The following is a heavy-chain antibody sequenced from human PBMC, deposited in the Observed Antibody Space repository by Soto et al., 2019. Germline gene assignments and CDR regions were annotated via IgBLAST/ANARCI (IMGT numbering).Heavy chain of an antibody. CDR3: ARDIVGMDV. D-gene: IGHD2-15*01. Sequence: ASVKVSCKASGYTFTSYAMHWVRQAPGQGREWMGWISAYNGNTNYAQKLQGRVTMTTDTSTSTAYMELRSRRSDDTAVYYCARDIVGMDVWGQGTTVTVSS. CDR1: GYTFTSYA. J-gene: IGHJ6*02. CDR2: ISAYNGNT. V-gene: IGHV1-18*04.